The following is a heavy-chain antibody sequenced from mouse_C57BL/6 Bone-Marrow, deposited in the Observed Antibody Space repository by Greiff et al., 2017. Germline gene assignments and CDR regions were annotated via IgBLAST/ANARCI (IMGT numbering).Heavy chain of an antibody. CDR3: ASPLTGFAY. Sequence: VQGVESGPGLVQPSQSLSITCTVSGFSLTSYGVHWVRQSPGKGLEWLGVIWSGGSTDYNAAFISRLSISKDNSKSQVFFKMNSLQADDTAIYYCASPLTGFAYWGQGTLVTVSA. CDR2: IWSGGST. D-gene: IGHD4-1*01. CDR1: GFSLTSYG. V-gene: IGHV2-2*01. J-gene: IGHJ3*01.